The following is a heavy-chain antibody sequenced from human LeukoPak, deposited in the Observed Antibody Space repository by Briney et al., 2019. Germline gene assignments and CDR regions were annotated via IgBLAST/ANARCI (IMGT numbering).Heavy chain of an antibody. J-gene: IGHJ4*02. CDR3: ARGFRRIDY. CDR1: GFTVGTNY. CDR2: IDSGGSI. V-gene: IGHV3-53*01. Sequence: GGSLRLSCAASGFTVGTNYMSWVRQAPGKGLEWVSVIDSGGSIYYADSVKGRFTISRDNSKSTLYLQMNSLRAEDTAVYYCARGFRRIDYWGQGTLVTVSS.